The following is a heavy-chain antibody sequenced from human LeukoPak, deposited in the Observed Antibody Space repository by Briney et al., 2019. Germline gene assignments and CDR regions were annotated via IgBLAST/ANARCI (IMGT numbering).Heavy chain of an antibody. D-gene: IGHD6-19*01. CDR3: ATEMGSSGSAGYFDP. V-gene: IGHV3-30-3*01. Sequence: GGSLRLSCVASGFTFSNSIMHWVRQAPGRGLEWVAGISHDGANKHFADSVKGRFTISRDNSKNTLYLEMNSLSAEDSAVYYCATEMGSSGSAGYFDPWGQGTLVTVSS. CDR1: GFTFSNSI. CDR2: ISHDGANK. J-gene: IGHJ5*02.